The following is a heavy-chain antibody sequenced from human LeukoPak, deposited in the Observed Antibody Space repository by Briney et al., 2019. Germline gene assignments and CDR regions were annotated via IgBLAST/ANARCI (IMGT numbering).Heavy chain of an antibody. V-gene: IGHV4-30-2*01. Sequence: NASQTLSLTCAVSGGSISSGGYSWSWIRQPPGKGLEWIGYIYHSGSAYYNPSLKSRVTLSVDKSKNQFSLKLSSVTAADTAVYYCARVRITIFGATTPVDWGQGTLVTVSS. J-gene: IGHJ4*02. D-gene: IGHD3-3*01. CDR1: GGSISSGGYS. CDR3: ARVRITIFGATTPVD. CDR2: IYHSGSA.